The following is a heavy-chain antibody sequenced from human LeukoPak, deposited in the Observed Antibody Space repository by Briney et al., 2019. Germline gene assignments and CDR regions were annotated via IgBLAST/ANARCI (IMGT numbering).Heavy chain of an antibody. Sequence: PGGSLRLSCAATTTSIVDYAMHWVRQPPGKGLEFVSSISSNGYITFYEGSVKGRFTISRDNSKNTLYLQMNSLRAEDTAVYYCAKEYGDIVVVQAGLDVWGKGTTVTVSS. V-gene: IGHV3-64*02. CDR2: ISSNGYIT. D-gene: IGHD2-2*01. J-gene: IGHJ6*04. CDR1: TTSIVDYA. CDR3: AKEYGDIVVVQAGLDV.